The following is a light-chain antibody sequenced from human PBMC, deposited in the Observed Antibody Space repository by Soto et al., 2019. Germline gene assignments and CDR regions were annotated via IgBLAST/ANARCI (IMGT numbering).Light chain of an antibody. Sequence: QLVLTQPPSASGTPGQRVTISCSGSSSNIGSNYVYWYQQLPGTAPKLLIYRNNQRPSGVPDRFSGSKSGTSGSLAISGLRSEDEADYYCAAWDDSLSGPVFGGGTKLTVL. V-gene: IGLV1-47*01. J-gene: IGLJ2*01. CDR1: SSNIGSNY. CDR2: RNN. CDR3: AAWDDSLSGPV.